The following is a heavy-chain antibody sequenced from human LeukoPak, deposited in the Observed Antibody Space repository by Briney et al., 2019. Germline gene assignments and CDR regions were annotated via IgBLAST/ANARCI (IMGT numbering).Heavy chain of an antibody. CDR2: ISVYNGKT. Sequence: AAVKVSCKDSGYTFTIYGISWVRQAPGQGLEWMGWISVYNGKTNYAQKLQGRVTMTTDTSTSTAYMELRSLRSDDTAVYYCARGDRYYDSSGYYYSPEKNAFDIWGQGPMVTVSS. CDR3: ARGDRYYDSSGYYYSPEKNAFDI. J-gene: IGHJ3*02. V-gene: IGHV1-18*01. D-gene: IGHD3-22*01. CDR1: GYTFTIYG.